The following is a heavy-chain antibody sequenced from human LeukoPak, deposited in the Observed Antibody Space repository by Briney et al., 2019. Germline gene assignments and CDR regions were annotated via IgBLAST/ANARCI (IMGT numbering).Heavy chain of an antibody. CDR1: GGSVSSGSYY. J-gene: IGHJ2*01. CDR2: VYNSGRT. V-gene: IGHV4-61*01. D-gene: IGHD2-15*01. Sequence: SETLSLTCTVSGGSVSSGSYYWSWIPQPPGKGLEWIGVVYNSGRTEHNPSLKSRVTISTDTSKNQVSLKLTSVTAADTAVYYCARGLAGAASGAVYFDLWGRGTLVTVSS. CDR3: ARGLAGAASGAVYFDL.